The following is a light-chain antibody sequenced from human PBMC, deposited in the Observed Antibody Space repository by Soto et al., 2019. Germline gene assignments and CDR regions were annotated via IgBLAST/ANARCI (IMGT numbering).Light chain of an antibody. CDR2: EVS. CDR3: SAYAVSSTWV. CDR1: SSDVGGYNY. Sequence: QSAPTQPPSASGSPGQSATISCTGTSSDVGGYNYVSWYQQYPGKAPKLMIYEVSKRPSGVPDRFSGSKSGNTSSLTVSGLQAEDEADYYFSAYAVSSTWVFGGGTKLTVL. J-gene: IGLJ3*02. V-gene: IGLV2-8*01.